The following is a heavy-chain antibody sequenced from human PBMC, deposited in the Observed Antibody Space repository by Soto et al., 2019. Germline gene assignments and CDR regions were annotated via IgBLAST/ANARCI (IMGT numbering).Heavy chain of an antibody. CDR1: GYSFTGNS. Sequence: QGDLVQSGAEVKKPGASVRVSCKASGYSFTGNSMHWVRQGPGQGLEWMGWINPNNGGTNYAQRFRGWVTMTRDTSVSIAYMDLNRLKSDDTVVYYCVIQRSGVGYWGQGTLVTVSS. D-gene: IGHD2-15*01. CDR2: INPNNGGT. CDR3: VIQRSGVGY. V-gene: IGHV1-2*04. J-gene: IGHJ4*02.